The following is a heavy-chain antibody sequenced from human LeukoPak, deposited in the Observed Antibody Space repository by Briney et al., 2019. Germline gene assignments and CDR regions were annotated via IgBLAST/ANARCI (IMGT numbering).Heavy chain of an antibody. D-gene: IGHD1-14*01. Sequence: PETLSLTCTVSLDSTTSNFWSWVRQPPGKGLEWIGEIYRSGSTNYNPSLQSRVTISIDRSKNQIALEWSSVTAAHTPVYYCAREIVGGFNPGAYWGQGTLVTVSS. CDR1: LDSTTSNF. V-gene: IGHV4-4*03. CDR3: AREIVGGFNPGAY. J-gene: IGHJ4*02. CDR2: IYRSGST.